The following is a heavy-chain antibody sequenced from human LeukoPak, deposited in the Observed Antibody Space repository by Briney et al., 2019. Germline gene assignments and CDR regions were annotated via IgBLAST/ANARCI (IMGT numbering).Heavy chain of an antibody. J-gene: IGHJ4*02. CDR1: GFTFSSYS. Sequence: GGSLRLSCAASGFTFSSYSMNWVRQAPGKGLEWVSSISSSRSYIYYADSVKGRFTISRDNAKNSLYLQMNSLRAEDTAVYYCARDRVPHPFDYWGQGTLVTVSS. D-gene: IGHD3-10*01. CDR3: ARDRVPHPFDY. V-gene: IGHV3-21*01. CDR2: ISSSRSYI.